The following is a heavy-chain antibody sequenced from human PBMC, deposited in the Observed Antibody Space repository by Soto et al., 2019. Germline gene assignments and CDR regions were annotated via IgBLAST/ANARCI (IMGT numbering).Heavy chain of an antibody. CDR1: GASVSDYY. V-gene: IGHV4-59*02. Sequence: SETLSLTCTVSGASVSDYYWSWLRQPPGERLEWIGYISYDGTTTYNPSLGSRVTISVDTSSNQLSLKLPSVTRGGPPTYYCAKQWTFPVCHEGSCYAKYFDPGGRGPVVPVS. CDR2: ISYDGTT. D-gene: IGHD2-15*01. CDR3: AKQWTFPVCHEGSCYAKYFDP. J-gene: IGHJ5*02.